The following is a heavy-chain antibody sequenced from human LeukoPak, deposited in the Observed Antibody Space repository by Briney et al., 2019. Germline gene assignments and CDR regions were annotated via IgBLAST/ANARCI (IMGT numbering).Heavy chain of an antibody. CDR1: GYTFTDYY. D-gene: IGHD6-6*01. CDR3: ARLIEYSSSSADY. Sequence: ASVKVSCKVSGYTFTDYYMHWVQQAPGKGLEWMGLVDPEDGETIYAEKFQGRVTITADTSTDTAYKELSSLRSEDTAVYYCARLIEYSSSSADYWGQGTLVTVSS. J-gene: IGHJ4*02. V-gene: IGHV1-69-2*01. CDR2: VDPEDGET.